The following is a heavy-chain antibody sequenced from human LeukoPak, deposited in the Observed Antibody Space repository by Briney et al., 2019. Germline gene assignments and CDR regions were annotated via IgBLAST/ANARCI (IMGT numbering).Heavy chain of an antibody. CDR3: AREGLAGGDY. V-gene: IGHV4-59*12. Sequence: SETLSLTCTVSGGSISSYYWSWIRQPPGKGLEWIGYIYYSGSTYYNPSLKSRVTISVDTSKNQFSLKLSSVTAADTAVYYCAREGLAGGDYWGQGTLVTVSS. CDR1: GGSISSYY. J-gene: IGHJ4*02. CDR2: IYYSGST. D-gene: IGHD6-19*01.